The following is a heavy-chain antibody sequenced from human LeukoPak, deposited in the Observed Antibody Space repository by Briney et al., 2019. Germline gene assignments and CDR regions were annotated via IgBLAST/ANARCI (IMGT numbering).Heavy chain of an antibody. CDR2: INPSGGST. V-gene: IGHV1-46*01. D-gene: IGHD2-15*01. Sequence: ASVKVSCKASGYTFTSYYMHWVRQAPGQGLEWMGIINPSGGSTSYAQKFQGRVTMTRDTSTSTVYMELSSLGSEDTAVYYCARDPPGCSGGSCYPSYYFDYWGQGTLVTVSS. J-gene: IGHJ4*02. CDR3: ARDPPGCSGGSCYPSYYFDY. CDR1: GYTFTSYY.